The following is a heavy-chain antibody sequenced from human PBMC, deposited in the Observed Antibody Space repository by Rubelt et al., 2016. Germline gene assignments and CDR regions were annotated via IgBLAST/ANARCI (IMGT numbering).Heavy chain of an antibody. J-gene: IGHJ1*01. CDR3: GGWPIIATASTYEY. V-gene: IGHV3-23*01. CDR1: GFIFSNYA. Sequence: GGSLRLSCAASGFIFSNYAMSWVRQAPGKGLEWVSSIDYNSAGTYYADSVKGRFAVSRDNSKNTLYLQMSSLGADDTAVYYCGGWPIIATASTYEYWGQGTLVTVSS. CDR2: IDYNSAGT. D-gene: IGHD2-21*02.